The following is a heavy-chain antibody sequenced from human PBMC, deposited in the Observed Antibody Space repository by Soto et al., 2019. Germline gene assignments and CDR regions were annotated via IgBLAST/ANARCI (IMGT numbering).Heavy chain of an antibody. J-gene: IGHJ5*02. D-gene: IGHD3-3*01. CDR2: INSDGSST. Sequence: GGSLRLSCAASGFTFSSYWMHWVRQAPGKGLVWVSRINSDGSSTSYADSVKGRFTISRDNAKNTLYLQMNSLRAEDAAVYYCAREEWLSNWFDPWGQGTLVTVSS. CDR3: AREEWLSNWFDP. CDR1: GFTFSSYW. V-gene: IGHV3-74*01.